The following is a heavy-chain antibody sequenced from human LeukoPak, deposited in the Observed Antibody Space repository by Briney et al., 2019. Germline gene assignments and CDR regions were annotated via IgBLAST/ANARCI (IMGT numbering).Heavy chain of an antibody. J-gene: IGHJ4*02. CDR1: GFNFDNFA. Sequence: GKSLTLSCVVSGFNFDNFAMHWVRQPLGKGLEWVAVISHDGRTKYYADSMKGRITISRDNSKNTLFLQMNSLRAEDTAVYYCAKDPFGRITMVRGVSYWGQGTLVTVSS. CDR3: AKDPFGRITMVRGVSY. D-gene: IGHD3-10*01. V-gene: IGHV3-30*04. CDR2: ISHDGRTK.